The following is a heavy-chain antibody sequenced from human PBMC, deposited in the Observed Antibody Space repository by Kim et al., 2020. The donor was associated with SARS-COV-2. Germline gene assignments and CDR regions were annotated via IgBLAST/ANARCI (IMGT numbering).Heavy chain of an antibody. V-gene: IGHV3-30*18. J-gene: IGHJ4*02. CDR3: AKDRYYGSGSSDY. D-gene: IGHD3-10*01. Sequence: GGSLRLSCAASGFTFSSYGMHWVRQAPGKGLEWVAVISYDGSNKYYADSVKGRFTISRDNSKNTLHLQMNSLRAEDSAVYYCAKDRYYGSGSSDYWGQGT. CDR1: GFTFSSYG. CDR2: ISYDGSNK.